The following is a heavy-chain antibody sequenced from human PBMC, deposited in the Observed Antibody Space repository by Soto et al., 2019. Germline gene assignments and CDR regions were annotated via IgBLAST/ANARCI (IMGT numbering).Heavy chain of an antibody. CDR2: ISYDGSNK. Sequence: QVQLVESGGGVVQPGRSLRLSCAASGFTFSSYAMHWVRQAPGKGLEWVAVISYDGSNKYYADSVKGRFTISRDKSKNTLYLQMNSQRAEDTSVYYCARATSERYYDFWSGYYHHWGQGTLVTVSS. CDR1: GFTFSSYA. V-gene: IGHV3-30-3*01. D-gene: IGHD3-3*01. J-gene: IGHJ5*02. CDR3: ARATSERYYDFWSGYYHH.